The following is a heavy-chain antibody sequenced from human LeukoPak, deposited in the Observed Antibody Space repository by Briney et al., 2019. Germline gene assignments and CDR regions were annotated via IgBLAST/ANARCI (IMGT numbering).Heavy chain of an antibody. D-gene: IGHD3-9*01. CDR1: RFTFFTYA. Sequence: RGSLRLSRAASRFTFFTYAMSSVRQAPGKRLEWVSSIIGSGEKTYYAHSVKGRFTISRDNSKNTLCLQMNSPRAQDTPLYYLEKGSVNYDILTGYYFDYWGQGTLVTVSS. CDR2: IIGSGEKT. V-gene: IGHV3-23*01. J-gene: IGHJ4*02. CDR3: EKGSVNYDILTGYYFDY.